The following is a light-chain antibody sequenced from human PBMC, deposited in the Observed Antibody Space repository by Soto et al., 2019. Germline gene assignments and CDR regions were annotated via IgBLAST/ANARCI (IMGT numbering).Light chain of an antibody. CDR2: AAS. V-gene: IGKV1-27*01. Sequence: DIQMTQSPTSLSASVGDRVTITCRASQGIRNFVAWYQQKPGKAPKLLSYAASTLQSGVPSRFSGSGSGTDFTLTINRLQPEDVATYSCQKYSSVPVFGPGTKVEIK. J-gene: IGKJ3*01. CDR1: QGIRNF. CDR3: QKYSSVPV.